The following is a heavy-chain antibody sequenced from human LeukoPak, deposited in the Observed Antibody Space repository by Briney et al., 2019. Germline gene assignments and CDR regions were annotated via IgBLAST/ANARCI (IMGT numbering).Heavy chain of an antibody. CDR3: ARDIGYCSGGSCRYWFDP. Sequence: ASVKVSCKASGYTFTSYGISWVRQAPGQGLEWMGWISAYNGNTNYAQKVQGRVTMTTDTSTSTVYMGLRSLRSDDTAVYYCARDIGYCSGGSCRYWFDPWGQGTLVTVSS. D-gene: IGHD2-15*01. V-gene: IGHV1-18*01. CDR1: GYTFTSYG. CDR2: ISAYNGNT. J-gene: IGHJ5*02.